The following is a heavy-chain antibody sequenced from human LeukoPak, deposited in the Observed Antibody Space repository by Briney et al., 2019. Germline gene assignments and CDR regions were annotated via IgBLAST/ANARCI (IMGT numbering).Heavy chain of an antibody. V-gene: IGHV1-18*01. CDR1: GYTFTSYG. D-gene: IGHD6-13*01. CDR2: ISAYNGNT. J-gene: IGHJ5*02. Sequence: ASVKVSCKASGYTFTSYGISWVRQAPGQGLEWMGWISAYNGNTNYAQKLQGRVTMTTDTSTSTAYMELRSLRSDDTAVYYCARDPRGIAAAGRVGANWFDPWGQGTLVTVSS. CDR3: ARDPRGIAAAGRVGANWFDP.